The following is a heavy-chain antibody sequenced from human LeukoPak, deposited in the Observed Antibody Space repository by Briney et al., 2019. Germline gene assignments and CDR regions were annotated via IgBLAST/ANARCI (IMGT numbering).Heavy chain of an antibody. CDR1: EFTFKSYN. CDR2: ISSSSTYI. Sequence: GGSLRLSCAASEFTFKSYNMNWVRQAPGKGLEWVSSISSSSTYIYYADSVKGRLTISRDNAKNSLYLQMNSLRAEDTAVYYCTRGHYYGMDVWGKGTTVTVST. CDR3: TRGHYYGMDV. J-gene: IGHJ6*04. V-gene: IGHV3-21*01.